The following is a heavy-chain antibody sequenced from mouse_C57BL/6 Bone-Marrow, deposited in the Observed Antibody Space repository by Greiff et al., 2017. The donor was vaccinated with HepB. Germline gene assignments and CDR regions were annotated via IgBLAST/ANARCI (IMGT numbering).Heavy chain of an antibody. CDR1: GYSITSGYY. CDR3: ARDGSYAMDY. CDR2: ISYDGSN. J-gene: IGHJ4*01. Sequence: EVKVEESGPGLVKPSQSLSLTCSVTGYSITSGYYWNWIRQFPGNKLEWMGYISYDGSNNYNPSLKNRISITRDTSKNQFFLKLNSVTTEDTATYYCARDGSYAMDYWGQGTSVTVSS. V-gene: IGHV3-6*01.